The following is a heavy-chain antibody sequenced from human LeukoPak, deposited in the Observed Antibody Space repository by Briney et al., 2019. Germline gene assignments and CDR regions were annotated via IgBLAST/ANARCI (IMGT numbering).Heavy chain of an antibody. Sequence: EASVKVSCKAAGYTSTGYYMHWVRQAPGQGLEWMGWIFPNSGATNYAQKFQGRVTMTRDMSTSTVYMELSSLRSEDTAVYYCARGLNTVTPYLLDYWGHGTLVTVSS. CDR1: GYTSTGYY. CDR2: IFPNSGAT. J-gene: IGHJ4*01. V-gene: IGHV1-2*02. CDR3: ARGLNTVTPYLLDY. D-gene: IGHD4-17*01.